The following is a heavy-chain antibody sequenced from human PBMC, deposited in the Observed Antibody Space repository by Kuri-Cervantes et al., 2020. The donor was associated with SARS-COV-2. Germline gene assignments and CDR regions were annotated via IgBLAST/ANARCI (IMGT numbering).Heavy chain of an antibody. D-gene: IGHD3-10*01. V-gene: IGHV4-39*01. CDR3: ARGSSPLGVTYDY. J-gene: IGHJ4*02. CDR1: GGSISSSSYY. Sequence: ESLKISCTVSGGSISSSSYYWGWIRQPPGKGLEWIGSIYYSGSTYYNPSLKSRVTISVDTSKNQFSLKLSSVTAADTAVYYCARGSSPLGVTYDYWGQGTLVTVSS. CDR2: IYYSGST.